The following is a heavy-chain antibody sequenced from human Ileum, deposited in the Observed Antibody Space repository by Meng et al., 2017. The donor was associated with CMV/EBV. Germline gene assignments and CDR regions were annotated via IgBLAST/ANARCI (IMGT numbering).Heavy chain of an antibody. J-gene: IGHJ4*02. CDR3: AHFVGGYYPSRPDY. D-gene: IGHD1-26*01. V-gene: IGHV2-5*02. CDR2: IYRGDDK. Sequence: IPLKESGPTLVKPTQPLTLTCSFSGFSPSTSGEGVGWIRQPPGKALEWLALIYRGDDKRYSPSLNSRLTIAKDTSKNEVVLTLTNMGPIDTGTYYCAHFVGGYYPSRPDYWGQGTLVTVSS. CDR1: GFSPSTSGEG.